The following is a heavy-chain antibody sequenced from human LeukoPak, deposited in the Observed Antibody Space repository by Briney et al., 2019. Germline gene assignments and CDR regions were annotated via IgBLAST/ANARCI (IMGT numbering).Heavy chain of an antibody. Sequence: ASVKVSCKASGYTFTSYGISWVRQAPGQGLEWVGWISASNGNTNYAQKLQGRVTMTTDTSTSTAYMELRSLRSDDTAVYYCARASTFYYYYGMDVWGQGTTVTVSS. CDR3: ARASTFYYYYGMDV. CDR2: ISASNGNT. V-gene: IGHV1-18*01. CDR1: GYTFTSYG. J-gene: IGHJ6*02. D-gene: IGHD3-16*01.